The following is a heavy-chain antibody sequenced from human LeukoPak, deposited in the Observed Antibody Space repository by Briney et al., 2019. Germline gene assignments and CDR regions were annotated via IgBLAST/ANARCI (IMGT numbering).Heavy chain of an antibody. D-gene: IGHD3-22*01. V-gene: IGHV3-48*01. CDR3: ARGRSSGGYYFDAFDI. CDR2: IGSGTSTI. Sequence: GGSLRLSCAASGLTFSSYSMNWVRQAPGKGLEWVSYIGSGTSTIYYADSVKGRFTIFRDNAKNSLFLQMTSLRADDTAVYYCARGRSSGGYYFDAFDIWGQGTMVTVSS. J-gene: IGHJ3*02. CDR1: GLTFSSYS.